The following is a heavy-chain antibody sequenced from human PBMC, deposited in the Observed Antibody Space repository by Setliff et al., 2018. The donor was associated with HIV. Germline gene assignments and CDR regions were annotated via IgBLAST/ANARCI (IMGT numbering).Heavy chain of an antibody. D-gene: IGHD3-10*01. Sequence: SETLSLTCTVSGGSISSYYWSWIRQPPGKGLEWIGYIYTSGSTNYNPSLKSRVTMSEDTSKNQFSLKLRSVTAVDTAVYYCARSALWFGEADWYFDLWGRGTLVTVSS. CDR2: IYTSGST. CDR1: GGSISSYY. V-gene: IGHV4-4*08. CDR3: ARSALWFGEADWYFDL. J-gene: IGHJ2*01.